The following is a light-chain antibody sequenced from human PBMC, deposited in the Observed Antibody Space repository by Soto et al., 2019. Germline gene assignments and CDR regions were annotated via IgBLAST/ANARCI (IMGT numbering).Light chain of an antibody. CDR2: DAS. CDR3: QQYGSSPQT. Sequence: EIVLTQSPDTLSLSPGERATLSCRASQTISSSYLAWYQQTPGQAPRLLIYDASNRATGIPDRFSGSGSGTDFTLTISRLEPEDFAVYYCQQYGSSPQTFGQGTKVEIK. CDR1: QTISSSY. V-gene: IGKV3-20*01. J-gene: IGKJ1*01.